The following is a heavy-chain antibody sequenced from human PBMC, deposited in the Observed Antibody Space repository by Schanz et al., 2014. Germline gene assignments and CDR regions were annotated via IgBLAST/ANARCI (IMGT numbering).Heavy chain of an antibody. CDR2: VSSSSSYT. CDR3: AKAADWPVTRFDP. D-gene: IGHD3-9*01. Sequence: EVQLLESGGGLVQPGGSLRLSCATSGFSFSSYAINWVRQAPGKGLEWVSYVSSSSSYTHYADSVKGRFTISRDNAKNSLYLQMNSLRAEDTAVYYCAKAADWPVTRFDPWGQGTLVTVSS. J-gene: IGHJ5*02. CDR1: GFSFSSYA. V-gene: IGHV3-48*04.